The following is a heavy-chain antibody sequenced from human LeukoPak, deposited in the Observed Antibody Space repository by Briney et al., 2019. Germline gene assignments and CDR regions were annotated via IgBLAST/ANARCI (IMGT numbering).Heavy chain of an antibody. D-gene: IGHD1-1*01. CDR3: ARGGDWKFDY. CDR1: GDSIGNNKW. V-gene: IGHV4-4*02. Sequence: SETLSLTCAVSGDSIGNNKWWTWVRQPPGKGLEWIGEIHHSGRLNYSPSLKSRVTISVDKSKNHFSLNLNSITPADTAIYYCARGGDWKFDYWGQGALVTVSS. CDR2: IHHSGRL. J-gene: IGHJ4*02.